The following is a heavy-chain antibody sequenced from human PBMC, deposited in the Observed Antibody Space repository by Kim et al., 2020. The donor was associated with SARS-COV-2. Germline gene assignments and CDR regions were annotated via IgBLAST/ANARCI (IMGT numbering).Heavy chain of an antibody. CDR3: AKGLCSGGSCFFMDV. D-gene: IGHD2-15*01. J-gene: IGHJ6*02. Sequence: DSVKGRFTISRDNAKNSLYLQMNSLRAEDTALYYCAKGLCSGGSCFFMDVWGQGTTVTVSS. V-gene: IGHV3-9*01.